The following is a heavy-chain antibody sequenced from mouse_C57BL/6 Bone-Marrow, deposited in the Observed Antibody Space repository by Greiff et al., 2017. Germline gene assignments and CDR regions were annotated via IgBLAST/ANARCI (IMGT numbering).Heavy chain of an antibody. CDR2: ISYDGSN. CDR3: ARAPLRSPYYYAMDY. D-gene: IGHD1-1*01. J-gene: IGHJ4*01. Sequence: EVQLQQSGPGLVKPSQSLSLTCSVTGYSITSGYYWNWIRQFPGNKLEWMGYISYDGSNNYNPSLKNRISITRDTSKNQFFLKLNSVTTEDTATYYCARAPLRSPYYYAMDYWGQGTSVTVSS. V-gene: IGHV3-6*01. CDR1: GYSITSGYY.